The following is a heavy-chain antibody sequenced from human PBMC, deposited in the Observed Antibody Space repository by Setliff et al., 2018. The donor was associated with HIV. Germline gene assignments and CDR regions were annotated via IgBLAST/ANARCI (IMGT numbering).Heavy chain of an antibody. CDR2: VYASAYS. D-gene: IGHD3-10*01. Sequence: PSETLSLTCTVSGDSIGDYYWNWIRQPAGKGLEWIGRVYASAYSNYNPSLKSRVTMSVDTSQNRFSLKLRSVNAADTAVYYCARDWVTRSNYYGSGSPWYFDFWGRGILVTVS. J-gene: IGHJ2*01. V-gene: IGHV4-4*07. CDR1: GDSIGDYY. CDR3: ARDWVTRSNYYGSGSPWYFDF.